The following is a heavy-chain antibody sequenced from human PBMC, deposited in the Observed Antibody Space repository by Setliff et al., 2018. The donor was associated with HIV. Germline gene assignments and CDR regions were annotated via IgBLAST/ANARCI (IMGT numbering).Heavy chain of an antibody. D-gene: IGHD3-22*01. CDR2: IKQDGSEK. Sequence: PGGSLRLSCAASGYTFSSYWMAWVRQCPGKGLEWVANIKQDGSEKYYVDSVKGRSTISRDNAKKSLYLQMNSLRAEDTAVYYCAVHYYDSSGYDYWGQGTLVTVSS. CDR1: GYTFSSYW. J-gene: IGHJ4*02. CDR3: AVHYYDSSGYDY. V-gene: IGHV3-7*02.